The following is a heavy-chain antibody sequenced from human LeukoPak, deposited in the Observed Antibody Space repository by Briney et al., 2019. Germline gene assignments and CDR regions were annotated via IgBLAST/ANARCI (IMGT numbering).Heavy chain of an antibody. J-gene: IGHJ4*02. Sequence: GGSLRLSCAASGFTFDDYAMHWVRQAPGKGLEWVSGISWNSGSIGYADSVKGRFTISRDNAKNSLYLQMNSLRAEDTALYYCAKDGAAGASYYYGSGSYYEEFDYWGQGTLVTVSS. CDR1: GFTFDDYA. V-gene: IGHV3-9*01. CDR3: AKDGAAGASYYYGSGSYYEEFDY. CDR2: ISWNSGSI. D-gene: IGHD3-10*01.